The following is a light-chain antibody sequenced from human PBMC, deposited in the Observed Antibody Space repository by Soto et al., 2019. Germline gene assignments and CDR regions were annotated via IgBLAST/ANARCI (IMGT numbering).Light chain of an antibody. V-gene: IGLV2-8*01. J-gene: IGLJ1*01. Sequence: QSALTQPPSASGSPGQSVAISCTGTSRDVGGQNYVSWYQQHPGKAPKLIIYAVSNRPSGVPDRFSGSKSGNTASLTISGLRAEDEPDYYCCSHAGNDNYVFGTGTKVTV. CDR1: SRDVGGQNY. CDR3: CSHAGNDNYV. CDR2: AVS.